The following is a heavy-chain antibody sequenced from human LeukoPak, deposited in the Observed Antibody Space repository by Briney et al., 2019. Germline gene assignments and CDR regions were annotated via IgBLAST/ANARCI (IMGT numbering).Heavy chain of an antibody. CDR3: AKDYSNPAVY. V-gene: IGHV3-21*04. CDR2: ISSSSSYI. CDR1: GFTFSSYS. D-gene: IGHD4-11*01. Sequence: GGSLRLSCAASGFTFSSYSMNWVRQAPGKGLEWVSSISSSSSYIYYADSVKGRFTISRDNSKNTLYLQMNSLRAEDTAIYYCAKDYSNPAVYWGQGTLVTVSS. J-gene: IGHJ4*02.